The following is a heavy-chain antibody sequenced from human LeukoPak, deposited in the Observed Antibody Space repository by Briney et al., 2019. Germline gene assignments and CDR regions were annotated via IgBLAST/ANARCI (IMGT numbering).Heavy chain of an antibody. D-gene: IGHD3-22*01. V-gene: IGHV3-30-3*01. CDR3: ARDWSPTYYYDSSGYCFQH. Sequence: GGSLRLSCAASGFTFSSYAMHWVRQAPGKGLEWVAVISYDGSNKYYADSVKGRFTISRDNSKNTLYLQMNSLRAEDTAVYYCARDWSPTYYYDSSGYCFQHWGQGTLVTVSS. CDR1: GFTFSSYA. CDR2: ISYDGSNK. J-gene: IGHJ1*01.